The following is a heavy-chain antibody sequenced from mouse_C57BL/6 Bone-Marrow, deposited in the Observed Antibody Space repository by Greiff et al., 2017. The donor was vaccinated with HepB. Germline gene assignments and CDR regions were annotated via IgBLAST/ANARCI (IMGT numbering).Heavy chain of an antibody. D-gene: IGHD1-1*01. CDR1: GYTFTDYN. J-gene: IGHJ3*01. CDR3: ARVGAHYGSSSAWFAY. Sequence: DVQLVESGPELVKPGASVKIPCKASGYTFTDYNMDWVKQSHGKSLEWIGDINPNNGGTIYNQKFKGKATLTVDKSSSTAYMELRSLTSEDTAVYYCARVGAHYGSSSAWFAYWGQGTLVTVSA. V-gene: IGHV1-18*01. CDR2: INPNNGGT.